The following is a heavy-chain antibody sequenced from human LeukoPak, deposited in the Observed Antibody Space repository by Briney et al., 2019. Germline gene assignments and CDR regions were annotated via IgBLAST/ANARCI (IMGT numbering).Heavy chain of an antibody. CDR2: IFYGST. CDR1: GGSISGSY. Sequence: SETLYLTCTVSGGSISGSYWSWIRQPPGQGLEWIGYIFYGSTNYNPSLKSRVTVTVDTSKNPSSRKVGSVPGADTAVYYGARGGTGGGLEISFFFDLWGRGTLVTVSS. J-gene: IGHJ2*01. V-gene: IGHV4-59*01. CDR3: ARGGTGGGLEISFFFDL. D-gene: IGHD1-1*01.